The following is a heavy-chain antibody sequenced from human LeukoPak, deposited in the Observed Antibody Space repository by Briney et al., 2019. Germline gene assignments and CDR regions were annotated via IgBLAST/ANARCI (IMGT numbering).Heavy chain of an antibody. V-gene: IGHV4-34*01. Sequence: SETLSLTCAVYGGSLSGYYWNWIRQPPGKGLEWIGEINHSGSANYNPSLKSRVTISVDTSKNQFSLKLSSVTAADTAVYYCARGRGIFDYWGQGTLVTVSS. D-gene: IGHD6-13*01. CDR1: GGSLSGYY. CDR3: ARGRGIFDY. J-gene: IGHJ4*02. CDR2: INHSGSA.